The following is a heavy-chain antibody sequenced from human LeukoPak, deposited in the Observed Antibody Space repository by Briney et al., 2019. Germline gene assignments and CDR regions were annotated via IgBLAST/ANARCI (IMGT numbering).Heavy chain of an antibody. Sequence: SETLSLTCAVYGGSFSGYFWTWIRQPPGKGLEWIGEINHSGSTNYSPSLKSRVTISVDTSKNQFSLKLSSVTAADTAVYYCARHSRTYYDILTGPYGGNFDYWGQRILVTVSS. CDR2: INHSGST. D-gene: IGHD3-9*01. CDR3: ARHSRTYYDILTGPYGGNFDY. J-gene: IGHJ4*02. CDR1: GGSFSGYF. V-gene: IGHV4-34*01.